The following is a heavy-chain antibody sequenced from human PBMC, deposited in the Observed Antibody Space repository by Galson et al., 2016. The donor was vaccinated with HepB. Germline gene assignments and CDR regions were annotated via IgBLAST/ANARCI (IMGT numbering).Heavy chain of an antibody. Sequence: SLRLSCAASGFTFNSYGMHWVRQAPGKGLEWVAVISYDGSNKYYADPVKGRFTISRDNSRNTLYLEMNSLRAEDTAEYYCAKDGGGYDFWRGYYARGIDYWGQGTLVTVSS. CDR1: GFTFNSYG. CDR2: ISYDGSNK. V-gene: IGHV3-30*18. D-gene: IGHD3-3*01. CDR3: AKDGGGYDFWRGYYARGIDY. J-gene: IGHJ4*02.